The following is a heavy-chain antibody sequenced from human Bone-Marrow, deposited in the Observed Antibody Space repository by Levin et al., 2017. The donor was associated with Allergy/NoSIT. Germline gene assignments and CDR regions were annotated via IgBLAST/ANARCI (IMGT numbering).Heavy chain of an antibody. J-gene: IGHJ1*01. V-gene: IGHV3-15*01. D-gene: IGHD1-14*01. CDR3: VEVTAILLTWRFQN. CDR1: GFSFSDAW. Sequence: TGGSLRLSCAASGFSFSDAWMSWVRQAPGKGLEWVGRIKSKSDGETTVYGAPVKGRFTISRDDSKKTLYLQMNSLKSEDTGVYFCVEVTAILLTWRFQNWGQGTLVTVSS. CDR2: IKSKSDGETT.